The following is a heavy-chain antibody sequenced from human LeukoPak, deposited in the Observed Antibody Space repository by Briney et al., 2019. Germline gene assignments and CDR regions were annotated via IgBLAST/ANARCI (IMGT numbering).Heavy chain of an antibody. V-gene: IGHV3-15*01. D-gene: IGHD3-10*01. CDR2: IKSKTDGGTT. CDR3: TASLLWFGELTFDY. Sequence: GGSLRLSCAASGFTSSNAWMSWVRQAPGKGLEWVGRIKSKTDGGTTDYAAPVKGRFTISRDDSKNTLYLQMNSLKTEDTAVYYCTASLLWFGELTFDYWGQGTLVTVSS. J-gene: IGHJ4*02. CDR1: GFTSSNAW.